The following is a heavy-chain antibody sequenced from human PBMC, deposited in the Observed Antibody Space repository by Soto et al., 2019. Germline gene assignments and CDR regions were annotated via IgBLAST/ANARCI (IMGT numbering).Heavy chain of an antibody. D-gene: IGHD3-16*01. CDR3: ATDYGNSPFDF. CDR1: GFTFSSYG. CDR2: IWNDGSNE. J-gene: IGHJ4*02. Sequence: PGGSLRLSCAASGFTFSSYGMHWVRQAPGKGLEWVAVIWNDGSNENYEDSVKGRFTISRDNSKNTLYLQMNGLRAEDTAVYYCATDYGNSPFDFWGRGNLVTVSS. V-gene: IGHV3-33*01.